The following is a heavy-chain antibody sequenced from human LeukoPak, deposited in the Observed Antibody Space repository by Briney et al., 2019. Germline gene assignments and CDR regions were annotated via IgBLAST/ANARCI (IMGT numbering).Heavy chain of an antibody. CDR3: ARDLPQTYSSSWHTYYYYYYGMDV. Sequence: GGSLRLSCAASGFTFSSYSMNWVRQAPGKGLEWVSYISSSSSTIYYAYSVKGRFTISRDNAKNSLYLQMNSLRAEDTAVYYCARDLPQTYSSSWHTYYYYYYGMDVWGQGTTVTVSS. CDR2: ISSSSSTI. J-gene: IGHJ6*02. CDR1: GFTFSSYS. D-gene: IGHD6-13*01. V-gene: IGHV3-48*01.